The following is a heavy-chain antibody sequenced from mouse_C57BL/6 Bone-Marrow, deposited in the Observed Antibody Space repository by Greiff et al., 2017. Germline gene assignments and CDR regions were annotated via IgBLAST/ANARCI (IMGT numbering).Heavy chain of an antibody. CDR3: ARRNSSGSGAWFAY. CDR2: IDPSDSYT. D-gene: IGHD3-2*02. V-gene: IGHV1-69*01. CDR1: GYTFTSYW. J-gene: IGHJ3*01. Sequence: VQLQQPGAELVMPGASVKLSCKASGYTFTSYWMHWVKQRPGQGLEWIGEIDPSDSYTNYNQKFKGKSTLTVDKSSSTAYMQLSSLTSEDSAVYYCARRNSSGSGAWFAYWGQGTLVTVSA.